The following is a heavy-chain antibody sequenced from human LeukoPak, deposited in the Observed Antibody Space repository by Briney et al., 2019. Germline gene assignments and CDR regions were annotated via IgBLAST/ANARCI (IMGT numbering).Heavy chain of an antibody. D-gene: IGHD2-2*01. CDR3: ARDCSSTSCYSYYGMDV. J-gene: IGHJ6*02. CDR1: GGSISSGGYY. Sequence: SETLSLTCTVSGGSISSGGYYWSWIRQHPGKGLEWIGYIYYSGSTYYNPSLKSRVTISVDTSKSQFSLKLSSVTAADTAVYYCARDCSSTSCYSYYGMDVWGQGTPVTVSS. CDR2: IYYSGST. V-gene: IGHV4-31*03.